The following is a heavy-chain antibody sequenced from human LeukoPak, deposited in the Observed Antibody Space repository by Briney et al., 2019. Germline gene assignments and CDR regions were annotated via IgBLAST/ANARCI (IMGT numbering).Heavy chain of an antibody. D-gene: IGHD3-3*01. Sequence: GASVKVSCKASGYTFTSYGISWVRQAPGQGLEWMGWISAYNGNTNYAQKLQGRVTMTTDTSTSTAYMELRSLRSDDTAVYYCARSPQYYDFWSGYYTTNRLDYWGQGTLVTVSS. CDR2: ISAYNGNT. V-gene: IGHV1-18*01. CDR1: GYTFTSYG. CDR3: ARSPQYYDFWSGYYTTNRLDY. J-gene: IGHJ4*02.